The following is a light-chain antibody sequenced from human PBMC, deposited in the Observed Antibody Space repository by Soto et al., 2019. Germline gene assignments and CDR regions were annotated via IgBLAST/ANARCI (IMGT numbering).Light chain of an antibody. CDR1: SSNIAAGYD. CDR3: QAHDSSLSGWV. V-gene: IGLV1-40*01. J-gene: IGLJ3*02. CDR2: GNN. Sequence: QSVLTQPPSVSGAPGQRVTISCTGSSSNIAAGYDVHWYQQLPGTAPKLLIYGNNNRPSGVPDRFSGSKSGTSASLAITGLQAEDEADYYCQAHDSSLSGWVFGGGTKLTVL.